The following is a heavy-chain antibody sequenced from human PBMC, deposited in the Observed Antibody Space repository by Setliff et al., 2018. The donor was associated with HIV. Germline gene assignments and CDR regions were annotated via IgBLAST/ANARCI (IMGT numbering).Heavy chain of an antibody. V-gene: IGHV3-7*03. CDR3: ARDDYLDGR. CDR1: GFSFSNYW. J-gene: IGHJ4*02. CDR2: INQDGSEK. Sequence: PGGSLRLSCAASGFSFSNYWMNWVRQVPGKGLEWVANINQDGSEKKYVDSMKGRLTISRDNAKNSLYLQMDSLRAEDTAMYYCARDDYLDGRWGQGTLVTVSS. D-gene: IGHD4-17*01.